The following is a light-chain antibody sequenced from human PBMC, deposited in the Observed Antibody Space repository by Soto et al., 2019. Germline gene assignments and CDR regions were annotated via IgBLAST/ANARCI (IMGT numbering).Light chain of an antibody. CDR2: KAS. CDR3: QQYNSYSCT. CDR1: QSISSW. Sequence: DIQMTQSPSTLSASVGDRVTITCRASQSISSWLAWYQQKPGKAPKLLIYKASSLESGVPSRFSGSGSGTEFTLTISSLQPEEFATYYCQQYNSYSCTFGQGTRWIS. V-gene: IGKV1-5*03. J-gene: IGKJ1*01.